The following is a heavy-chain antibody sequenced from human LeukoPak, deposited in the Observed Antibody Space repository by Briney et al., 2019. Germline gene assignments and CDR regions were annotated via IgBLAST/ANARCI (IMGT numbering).Heavy chain of an antibody. CDR2: ISGSGGRT. V-gene: IGHV3-23*01. Sequence: HPGGSLRLSCEASRFSFSAYPMGWVRRAPGKGLEWVSGISGSGGRTYYADSVKGQFVISRDNSKNTLYLQMNSLRAEDTAVYYCAKLLRGNYTSTAFDIWGQGTMVTVSS. CDR1: RFSFSAYP. J-gene: IGHJ3*02. CDR3: AKLLRGNYTSTAFDI. D-gene: IGHD4-11*01.